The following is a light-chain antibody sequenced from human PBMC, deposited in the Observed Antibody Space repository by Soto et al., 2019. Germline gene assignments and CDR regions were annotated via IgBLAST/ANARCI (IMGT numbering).Light chain of an antibody. J-gene: IGKJ1*01. CDR3: QQYGSSPWT. Sequence: EILLTQSPCTLSLAPGERAPLSCRASQSVSSSYLAWYQQKPGQAPRLLIYGASSRATGIPDRFSGSGSGTDFTLTISRLEPEDFAVYYCQQYGSSPWTFGQGTEVDI. CDR2: GAS. V-gene: IGKV3-20*01. CDR1: QSVSSSY.